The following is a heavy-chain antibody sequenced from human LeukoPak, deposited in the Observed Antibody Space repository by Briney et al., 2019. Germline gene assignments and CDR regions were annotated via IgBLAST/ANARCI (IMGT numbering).Heavy chain of an antibody. Sequence: PSETLSLTCTVSGGSISSYYWSWIRQPPGQGLEWIGYIYYIGNTGHNPSLKSRVTISVDRSKNQFSLNLSSVTAADTAVYYCARHIRRVGPTLQASSTGRNWFDPWGQGILVTVSS. CDR3: ARHIRRVGPTLQASSTGRNWFDP. CDR2: IYYIGNT. D-gene: IGHD1-26*01. V-gene: IGHV4-59*08. J-gene: IGHJ5*02. CDR1: GGSISSYY.